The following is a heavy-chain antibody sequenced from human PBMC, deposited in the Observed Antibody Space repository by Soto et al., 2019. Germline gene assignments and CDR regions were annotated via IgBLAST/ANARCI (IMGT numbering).Heavy chain of an antibody. J-gene: IGHJ3*02. V-gene: IGHV1-69*13. CDR3: ARAYPRMRDYDDSSGPEFDAFDI. Sequence: ASVKVSCKASGGTFSSYAISWVRQAPGQGLEWMGGIIPIFGTANYAQKFQGRVTITADESTSTAYMELSSLRSEDTAVYYCARAYPRMRDYDDSSGPEFDAFDIWGQGTMVTVSS. CDR2: IIPIFGTA. CDR1: GGTFSSYA. D-gene: IGHD3-22*01.